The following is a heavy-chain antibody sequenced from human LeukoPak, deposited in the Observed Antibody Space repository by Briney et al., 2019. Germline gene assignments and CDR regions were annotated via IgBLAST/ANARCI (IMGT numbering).Heavy chain of an antibody. CDR2: ISSSSAYI. Sequence: GGSLRLSCAASGFTFSDYSINWVRQAPGKGLEWVSSISSSSAYIYYIDSVRGRFTISRDNAKNSLYLQMNSLRAEDTAVYYCARDPRDVWGQGTTVTVSS. V-gene: IGHV3-21*01. J-gene: IGHJ6*02. CDR1: GFTFSDYS. CDR3: ARDPRDV.